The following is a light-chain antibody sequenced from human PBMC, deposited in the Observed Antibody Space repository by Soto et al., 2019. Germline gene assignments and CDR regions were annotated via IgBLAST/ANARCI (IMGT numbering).Light chain of an antibody. V-gene: IGKV3-15*01. CDR3: QQYNDRPKT. CDR1: LSVSSN. CDR2: GAS. J-gene: IGKJ1*01. Sequence: EVEMTQSPGTLSVSAGESATLSCRASLSVSSNVAWYQQKPGQAPRLLIYGASTRDTGIPARFSGSESGTEFSLTISSLQSEDFAVYYCQQYNDRPKTFGQGTKVEIK.